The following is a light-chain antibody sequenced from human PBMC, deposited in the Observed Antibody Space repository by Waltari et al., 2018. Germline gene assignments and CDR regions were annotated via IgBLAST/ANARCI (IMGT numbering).Light chain of an antibody. CDR2: GAS. CDR3: QQHNDWPPWT. CDR1: QNVNSN. Sequence: EIIMTQSPATLSLSPGERATLSCRASQNVNSNLAWYQQKPGQAPRLLIYGASIRATGIPARFSGSVSGTQFTLTINSLQSEDSAVYFCQQHNDWPPWTFGQGTKVELK. J-gene: IGKJ1*01. V-gene: IGKV3-15*01.